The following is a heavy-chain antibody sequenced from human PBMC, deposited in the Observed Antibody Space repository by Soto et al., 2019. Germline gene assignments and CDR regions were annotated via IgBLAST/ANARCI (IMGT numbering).Heavy chain of an antibody. J-gene: IGHJ4*02. CDR3: ARHYYDTLGY. D-gene: IGHD3-22*01. V-gene: IGHV4-39*01. CDR2: ISYSGST. Sequence: PSETLSLTCTVSGGSISSSSYYWGWIRQPPGKGLEWIGSISYSGSTNYNPSLKSRVTISVDTSKNQFSLKLSSVTAADTAVYYCARHYYDTLGYWGQGTLVTVSS. CDR1: GGSISSSSYY.